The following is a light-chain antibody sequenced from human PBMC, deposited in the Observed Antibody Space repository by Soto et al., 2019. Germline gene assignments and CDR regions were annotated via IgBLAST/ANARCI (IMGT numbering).Light chain of an antibody. CDR3: QQYNNYGSWT. CDR1: QSISGW. J-gene: IGKJ1*01. CDR2: KAS. Sequence: DIQVTQSPSTLSASVGDRVTITCRASQSISGWLAWYQQKPGKAPNLLIYKASTLESGVPSRFSGSGSGTEFTLTMSGLQPDDFATYYCQQYNNYGSWTFGQGTKVDIK. V-gene: IGKV1-5*03.